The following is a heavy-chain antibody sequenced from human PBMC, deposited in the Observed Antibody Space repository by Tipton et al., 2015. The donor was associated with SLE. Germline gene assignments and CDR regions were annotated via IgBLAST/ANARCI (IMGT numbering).Heavy chain of an antibody. CDR3: ARGGYDFWSGPGNY. D-gene: IGHD3-3*01. J-gene: IGHJ4*02. V-gene: IGHV4-34*01. CDR2: INHSGGA. CDR1: GGSFSGYH. Sequence: TLSLTCAVYGGSFSGYHWSWIRQPPGKGLEWIGKINHSGGATYNPSLKSRVTISLDTSKNQFSLKLRSVTAADTAVYYCARGGYDFWSGPGNYWGQGTLVTVSS.